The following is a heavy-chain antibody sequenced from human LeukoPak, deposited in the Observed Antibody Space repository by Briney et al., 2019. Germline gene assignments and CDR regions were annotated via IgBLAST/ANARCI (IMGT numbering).Heavy chain of an antibody. D-gene: IGHD2-2*01. Sequence: SETLSLTCAVYGGSFSGYYWSWIRQPPGKGLEWIGEINHSGSTNYNPSLKSRVTISVDTSKNQFSLKLSSVTAADTAVYYCADKNCSSTSCRGGRYFDLWGRGTLVTVSS. CDR1: GGSFSGYY. J-gene: IGHJ2*01. V-gene: IGHV4-34*01. CDR3: ADKNCSSTSCRGGRYFDL. CDR2: INHSGST.